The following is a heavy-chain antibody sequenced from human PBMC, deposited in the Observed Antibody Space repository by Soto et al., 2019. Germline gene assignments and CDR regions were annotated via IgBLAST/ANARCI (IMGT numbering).Heavy chain of an antibody. D-gene: IGHD2-2*01. CDR3: AREDSIIIPAVSDF. Sequence: GGSLRLSCTVSGFAFNDYGINWVRQAPGKGLEWVSSISKSDYTYYSDSVKGRFTISRDNAKNSVSLQMNTLRVEDTAVYYCAREDSIIIPAVSDFWGQGTLVTVSS. J-gene: IGHJ4*02. V-gene: IGHV3-21*01. CDR1: GFAFNDYG. CDR2: ISKSDYT.